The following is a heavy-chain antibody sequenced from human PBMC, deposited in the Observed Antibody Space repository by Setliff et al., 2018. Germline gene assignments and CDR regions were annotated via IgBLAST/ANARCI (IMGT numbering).Heavy chain of an antibody. CDR2: VDHSGST. V-gene: IGHV4-59*01. D-gene: IGHD3-16*01. Sequence: KPSETLSLTCTISGGFTSSFYWSWIRQAPGKGLEWIGYVDHSGSTNFSPSLKSRGTISVDTSKTQVSLTLRSVTAADTAVYYCARDYQGGWFDPWGPGTLVTVSS. J-gene: IGHJ5*02. CDR3: ARDYQGGWFDP. CDR1: GGFTSSFY.